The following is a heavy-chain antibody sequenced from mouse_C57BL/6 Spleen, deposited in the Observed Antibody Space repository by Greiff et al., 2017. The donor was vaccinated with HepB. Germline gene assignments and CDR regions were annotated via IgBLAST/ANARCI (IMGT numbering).Heavy chain of an antibody. CDR2: ISDGGSYT. CDR3: ARDPTIVTTFQTLPFDY. V-gene: IGHV5-4*01. D-gene: IGHD2-5*01. Sequence: EVKLVESGGGLVKPGGSLKLSCAASGFTFSSYAMSWVRQTPEKRLEWVATISDGGSYTYYPDNVKGRFTISRDNAKNNLYLQMSHLKSEDTAMYYCARDPTIVTTFQTLPFDYWGQGTTLTVSS. CDR1: GFTFSSYA. J-gene: IGHJ2*01.